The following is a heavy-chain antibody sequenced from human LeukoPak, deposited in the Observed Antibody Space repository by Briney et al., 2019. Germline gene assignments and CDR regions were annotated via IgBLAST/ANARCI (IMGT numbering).Heavy chain of an antibody. J-gene: IGHJ4*02. CDR3: ARHGDYSEVDY. D-gene: IGHD2-15*01. CDR1: GYNFITYW. Sequence: GESLKISCKGSGYNFITYWIGWVRQMPGKGLEWMGIIYPGDSETRYSPPFQGQVTISTDKSISTAYLQWNSLKASDTAMYFCARHGDYSEVDYWGQGTLVTVSS. V-gene: IGHV5-51*01. CDR2: IYPGDSET.